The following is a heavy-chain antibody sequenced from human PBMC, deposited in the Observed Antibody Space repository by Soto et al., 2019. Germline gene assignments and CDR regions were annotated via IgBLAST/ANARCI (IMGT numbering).Heavy chain of an antibody. Sequence: QVQLVESGGGLVKPGGSLRLSCAASGFTFSDYYMSWTRQAPGKGLEWVSHISSSSSHTNYADSVKGRFTISRDNAKNSLYLHMNRLRAEDTAVYYCARGGGSAQLWFGELLPFDYWGQGTLVTVSS. CDR1: GFTFSDYY. V-gene: IGHV3-11*05. CDR3: ARGGGSAQLWFGELLPFDY. J-gene: IGHJ4*02. CDR2: ISSSSSHT. D-gene: IGHD3-10*01.